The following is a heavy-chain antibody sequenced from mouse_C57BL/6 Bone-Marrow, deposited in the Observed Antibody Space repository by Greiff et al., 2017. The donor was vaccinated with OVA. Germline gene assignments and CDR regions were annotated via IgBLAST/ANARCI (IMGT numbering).Heavy chain of an antibody. CDR2: IYPGDGDT. J-gene: IGHJ1*03. V-gene: IGHV1-82*01. Sequence: QVQLQQSGPELVKPGASVKISCKASGYAFSSSWMNWVKQRPGKGLEWIGRIYPGDGDTNYNGKFKGKATLTADKSSSTAYMQLSSLTSEDSAVYFCARCLDYGRMTRYFYVWGTGTTVTVSS. D-gene: IGHD1-1*01. CDR3: ARCLDYGRMTRYFYV. CDR1: GYAFSSSW.